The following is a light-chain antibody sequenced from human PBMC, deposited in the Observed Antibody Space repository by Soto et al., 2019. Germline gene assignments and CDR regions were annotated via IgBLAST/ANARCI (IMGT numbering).Light chain of an antibody. V-gene: IGKV3-11*01. CDR3: QQRSNWPPYT. Sequence: EIVLTQSPATLSLSPGERATLSCRASQSVRSYLAWYQQKPGQAPRLLIYDASNRATGIPARFSGGGSGTDFTLTISSLEPEDFAVYYCQQRSNWPPYTFGQGTKLEIK. J-gene: IGKJ2*01. CDR1: QSVRSY. CDR2: DAS.